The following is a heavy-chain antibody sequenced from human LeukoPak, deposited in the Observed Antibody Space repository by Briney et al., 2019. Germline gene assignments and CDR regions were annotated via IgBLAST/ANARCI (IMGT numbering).Heavy chain of an antibody. CDR3: ARDATGTIDY. V-gene: IGHV4-59*01. J-gene: IGHJ4*02. D-gene: IGHD1-1*01. CDR2: IYYSGST. CDR1: GGSISSYY. Sequence: SETLSLTCTVSGGSISSYYWSWLRQPPGKGLEWIGYIYYSGSTNYNPSLKSRVTISVDTSKNQFSLKLSSVTAADTAVYYCARDATGTIDYWGQGTLVTVS.